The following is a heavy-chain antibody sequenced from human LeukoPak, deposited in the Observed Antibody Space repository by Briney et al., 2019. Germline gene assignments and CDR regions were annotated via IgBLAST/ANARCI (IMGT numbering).Heavy chain of an antibody. CDR1: GFTFSNYW. V-gene: IGHV3-74*01. D-gene: IGHD5-18*01. CDR3: ASPPGDTAMAY. CDR2: IDNDGSST. Sequence: GGSLRLSCAASGFTFSNYWMHWVRQVPGRGLVWVSRIDNDGSSTSYADSVKGRFTISRDNTKNTLYLQMNSLRAEDTAVYYCASPPGDTAMAYWGQGTLVTVSS. J-gene: IGHJ4*02.